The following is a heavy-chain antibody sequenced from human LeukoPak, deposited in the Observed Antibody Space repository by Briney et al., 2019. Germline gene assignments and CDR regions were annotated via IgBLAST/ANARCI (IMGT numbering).Heavy chain of an antibody. V-gene: IGHV3-48*04. CDR2: ISSTASSI. J-gene: IGHJ5*02. CDR3: ARDVTYHGGDWFDP. CDR1: EFTFSSYS. Sequence: GGSLRLSCAASEFTFSSYSMCWVRQAPGKGLEWVSYISSTASSIYYADSVKGRVTISRDNAKNSLYLQMNSLRAEETAVYYCARDVTYHGGDWFDPWGQGTMVTVSS. D-gene: IGHD4-23*01.